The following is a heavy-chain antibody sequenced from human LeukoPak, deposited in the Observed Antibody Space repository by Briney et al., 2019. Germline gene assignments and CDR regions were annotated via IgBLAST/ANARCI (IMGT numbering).Heavy chain of an antibody. CDR2: ISGSGGNT. CDR1: GFTFSTYA. V-gene: IGHV3-23*01. J-gene: IGHJ4*02. Sequence: GGSLRLSCAASGFTFSTYAMSWVRRAPGKGLEWVSVISGSGGNTYYADSVKGWFTISRDNSKNTLYLQMSSLRAEDTAIYSCAKARGSTFYYFDYWGQGTLVTVSS. D-gene: IGHD6-13*01. CDR3: AKARGSTFYYFDY.